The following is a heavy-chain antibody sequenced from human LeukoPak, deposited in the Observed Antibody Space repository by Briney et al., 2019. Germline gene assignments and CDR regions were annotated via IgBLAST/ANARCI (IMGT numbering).Heavy chain of an antibody. CDR1: GGSISSSSYY. D-gene: IGHD3-10*01. CDR3: ARTPMVRGSYWYFDL. J-gene: IGHJ2*01. V-gene: IGHV4-39*07. CDR2: IYYSGST. Sequence: SETLSFTCTVSGGSISSSSYYWGWIRQPPGKGLEWIGSIYYSGSTYYNPSLKSRVTISVDTSKNQFSLKLSSVTAADTAVYYCARTPMVRGSYWYFDLWGRGTLVTVSS.